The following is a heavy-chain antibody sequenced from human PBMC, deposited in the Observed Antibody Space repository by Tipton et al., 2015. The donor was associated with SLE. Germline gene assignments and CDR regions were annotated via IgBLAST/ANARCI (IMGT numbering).Heavy chain of an antibody. D-gene: IGHD6-6*01. CDR2: IKQDGSEK. J-gene: IGHJ6*02. Sequence: SLRLSCAASGFTFSSYWMSWVRQAPGKGLEWVANIKQDGSEKYYVDSVKGRFTISRDNAKNSLYLQMNSLRAEDTAVYYCARGSSSSWDGMDVWGQGTTVTVSS. CDR3: ARGSSSSWDGMDV. CDR1: GFTFSSYW. V-gene: IGHV3-7*01.